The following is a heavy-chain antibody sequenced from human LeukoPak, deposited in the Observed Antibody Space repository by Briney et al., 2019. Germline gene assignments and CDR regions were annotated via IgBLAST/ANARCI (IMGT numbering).Heavy chain of an antibody. Sequence: GGSLRLSCAASGFTFSIYAMSWVRQAPGKGLEWVSTISGGGANTYYADSVKGRFTASRDNSRNTLYLQMNSLRADDTAVYYCAKGSERYYFDYWGQGTLVTVSS. CDR1: GFTFSIYA. CDR3: AKGSERYYFDY. CDR2: ISGGGANT. D-gene: IGHD1-14*01. V-gene: IGHV3-23*01. J-gene: IGHJ4*02.